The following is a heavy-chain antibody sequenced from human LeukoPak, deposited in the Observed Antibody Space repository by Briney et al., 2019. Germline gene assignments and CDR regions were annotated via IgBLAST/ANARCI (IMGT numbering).Heavy chain of an antibody. J-gene: IGHJ4*02. CDR3: ARADYYGSGTYRPNY. Sequence: GGSLRLSCAASGFTFSSYGMHWVRQAPGKGLEWVAVIWYDGVNKYYADSVKGRFTISRDNSKNTLYLQMNSLRAEDTAVYYCARADYYGSGTYRPNYWGQGTLVTVSS. D-gene: IGHD3-10*01. CDR2: IWYDGVNK. V-gene: IGHV3-33*01. CDR1: GFTFSSYG.